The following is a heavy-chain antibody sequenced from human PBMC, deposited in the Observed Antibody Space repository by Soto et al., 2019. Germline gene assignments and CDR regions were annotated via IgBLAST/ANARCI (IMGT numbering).Heavy chain of an antibody. CDR3: ARTSYETETAAHWFDP. J-gene: IGHJ5*02. D-gene: IGHD6-13*01. Sequence: QVQLQESGPGLVQPSETLSLTCTVSGGSISSYYWSWIRQPPGKGLEWIGYIYYSGSTNYNPSLRSRVTISLDTSKKQFSLKLGSVTAADTAVYYCARTSYETETAAHWFDPWGQGTLVTVSS. CDR2: IYYSGST. CDR1: GGSISSYY. V-gene: IGHV4-59*01.